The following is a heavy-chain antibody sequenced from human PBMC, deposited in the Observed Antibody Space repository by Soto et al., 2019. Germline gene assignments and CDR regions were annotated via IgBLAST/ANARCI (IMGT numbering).Heavy chain of an antibody. D-gene: IGHD6-13*01. V-gene: IGHV3-23*01. J-gene: IGHJ4*02. Sequence: EVQLLESGGGLVQPGGSLRLSCAASGFTFTTYAMTWVRQAPGKGLEWVSAINSAGTTYYADSVKGRFTISRDNAKNTRYLQMNGLRAEDTAVYYCEKDWYEDYWGQGTLVTVSS. CDR2: INSAGTT. CDR1: GFTFTTYA. CDR3: EKDWYEDY.